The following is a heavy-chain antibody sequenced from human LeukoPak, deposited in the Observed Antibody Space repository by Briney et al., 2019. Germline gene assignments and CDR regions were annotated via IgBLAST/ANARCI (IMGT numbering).Heavy chain of an antibody. CDR1: GFTFSNYA. D-gene: IGHD2/OR15-2a*01. V-gene: IGHV3-23*01. Sequence: GGSLRLSCAASGFTFSNYAMSWVRQAPGKGLEWVSGISGSDGTTYYADSVKGRFTISRDNSKNTLYLQINGLRAEDTAVYYCAKDSAKKYDDYWGQGTLVTVSS. CDR3: AKDSAKKYDDY. J-gene: IGHJ4*02. CDR2: ISGSDGTT.